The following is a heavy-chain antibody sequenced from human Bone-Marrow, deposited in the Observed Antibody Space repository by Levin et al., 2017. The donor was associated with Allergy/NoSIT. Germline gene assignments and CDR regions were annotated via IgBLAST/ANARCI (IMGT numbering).Heavy chain of an antibody. J-gene: IGHJ2*01. Sequence: GESLKISCAASGFTVSSNYMSWVRQAPGRGLEWVSVIFSGGNTYYADSVKDRFTISRDNSKNTLYLQMNSLRAEDTALYYCARHQSTTHWYFDLWGRGTLVTVSS. CDR1: GFTVSSNY. D-gene: IGHD2/OR15-2a*01. V-gene: IGHV3-66*04. CDR2: IFSGGNT. CDR3: ARHQSTTHWYFDL.